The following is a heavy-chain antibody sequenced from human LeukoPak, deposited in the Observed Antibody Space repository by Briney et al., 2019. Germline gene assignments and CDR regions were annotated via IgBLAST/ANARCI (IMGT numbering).Heavy chain of an antibody. Sequence: GGSLRLSCAASGFTFSSHAMSWVRQAPGKGLEWVSAISGSGGSTYYADSVRGRFTISRDNSKNTLYLQMNSLRAEDTAVYYCAKNLITLLSTVTTDYWGQGTLVTVSS. D-gene: IGHD4-17*01. J-gene: IGHJ4*02. V-gene: IGHV3-23*01. CDR2: ISGSGGST. CDR1: GFTFSSHA. CDR3: AKNLITLLSTVTTDY.